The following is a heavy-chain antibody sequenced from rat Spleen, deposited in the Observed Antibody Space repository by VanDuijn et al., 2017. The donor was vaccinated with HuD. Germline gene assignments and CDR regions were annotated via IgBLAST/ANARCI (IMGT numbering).Heavy chain of an antibody. CDR2: FSYDGSST. CDR1: GFVFSDFY. J-gene: IGHJ2*01. D-gene: IGHD1-1*01. CDR3: ARHPDYSNYFDY. Sequence: EVQLVESDGGLVQPGRSLKLSCAVSGFVFSDFYMAWVRQAPTRGLEWVATFSYDGSSTYYRDSVKGRFTISRDNAKNSLYLQMDSLRSEDTATYYCARHPDYSNYFDYWGQGVMVTVSS. V-gene: IGHV5-29*01.